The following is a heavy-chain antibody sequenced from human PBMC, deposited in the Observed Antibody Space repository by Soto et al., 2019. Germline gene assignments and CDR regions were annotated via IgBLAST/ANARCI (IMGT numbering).Heavy chain of an antibody. Sequence: SVKVSCKASGFTFTNSAVQWVRQARGQRLEWIGWIVVGSGSTSYAQKFQGRVTMTRDTSTSTVYMELSSLRSGDTAVYYCARTDCSGGSCYTHYGMDVWGQGTTVTVS. V-gene: IGHV1-58*01. CDR1: GFTFTNSA. CDR3: ARTDCSGGSCYTHYGMDV. J-gene: IGHJ6*02. CDR2: IVVGSGST. D-gene: IGHD2-15*01.